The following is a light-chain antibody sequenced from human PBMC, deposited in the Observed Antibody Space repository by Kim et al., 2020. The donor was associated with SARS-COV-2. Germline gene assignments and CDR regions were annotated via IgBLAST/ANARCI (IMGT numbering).Light chain of an antibody. V-gene: IGLV3-21*04. CDR1: NIGSKS. CDR3: QVWDSSSDHRV. CDR2: YDR. Sequence: APGKTARLTCGGNNIGSKSVHWYQKKPGQAPVLVISYDRDRPSGIPERFSGSNSGNTATLTISRVEAGDEADYYCQVWDSSSDHRVFGGGTQLTVL. J-gene: IGLJ3*02.